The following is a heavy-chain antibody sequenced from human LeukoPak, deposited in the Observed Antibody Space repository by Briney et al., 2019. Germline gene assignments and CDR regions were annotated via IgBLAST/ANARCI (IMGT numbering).Heavy chain of an antibody. D-gene: IGHD4-23*01. CDR3: AKQNTVVRSYYFYY. V-gene: IGHV1-69*04. J-gene: IGHJ4*02. CDR2: IIPILGIA. CDR1: GGTFSSYA. Sequence: GSSVKVSCKASGGTFSSYAISWVRQAPGQGLEWMGRIIPILGIANYAQKFQGRVTITADKSTSTAYMELSSLRSEDTAVYYCAKQNTVVRSYYFYYWGQGTLVTVSS.